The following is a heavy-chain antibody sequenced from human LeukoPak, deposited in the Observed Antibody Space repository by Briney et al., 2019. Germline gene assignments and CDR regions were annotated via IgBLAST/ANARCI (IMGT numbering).Heavy chain of an antibody. D-gene: IGHD6-19*01. J-gene: IGHJ1*01. CDR2: IYSGGST. CDR1: GFTVSSNY. V-gene: IGHV3-53*04. Sequence: AGGSLRLSCAASGFTVSSNYMSWVRQAPGKGLEWVSVIYSGGSTYYADSVKGRFTISRHNSKNTLYLQMNSLRAEDTAVYYCASQGSSGWYEYFQHWGQGTLVTVSS. CDR3: ASQGSSGWYEYFQH.